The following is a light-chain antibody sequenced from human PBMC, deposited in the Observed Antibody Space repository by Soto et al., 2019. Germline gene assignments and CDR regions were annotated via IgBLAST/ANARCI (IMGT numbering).Light chain of an antibody. J-gene: IGKJ1*01. Sequence: EIVMTQSPATLSVSPGERATLSCRASQSVSSYLAWYQQKLGQAPRLLIQGASTRATGIPARFSGSGSGTEFTLTIGSLQSEDFAVYYCQQYNNLLAWTVGQGTKVEIK. CDR2: GAS. V-gene: IGKV3-15*01. CDR1: QSVSSY. CDR3: QQYNNLLAWT.